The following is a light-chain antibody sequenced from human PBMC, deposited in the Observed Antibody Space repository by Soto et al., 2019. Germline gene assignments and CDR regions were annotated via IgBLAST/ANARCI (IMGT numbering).Light chain of an antibody. CDR1: QGIRND. V-gene: IGKV1-5*03. CDR3: QQYNSYSEP. CDR2: KAS. Sequence: IQMTHSPSSLSASVGYRVNITCRASQGIRNDLGWYQQKPGKAPKLLIYKASSLESGVPSRFSGSGSGTEFTLTISSLQPDDFATYYCQQYNSYSEPFGQGTKVDI. J-gene: IGKJ1*01.